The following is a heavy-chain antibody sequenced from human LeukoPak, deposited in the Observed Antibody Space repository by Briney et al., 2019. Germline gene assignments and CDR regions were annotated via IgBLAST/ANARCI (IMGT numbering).Heavy chain of an antibody. CDR2: IYYSGST. J-gene: IGHJ6*03. Sequence: SQTLSLTCTVSGGSISSGGNYWSWIRQHPGKGLEWIGYIYYSGSTYYNPSLKSRVAISVDTSKNQFSLKLSSVTAADTAVYYCARDRGCSSTSCYMYDYYYYMDVWGKGTTVTVSS. D-gene: IGHD2-2*02. V-gene: IGHV4-31*03. CDR1: GGSISSGGNY. CDR3: ARDRGCSSTSCYMYDYYYYMDV.